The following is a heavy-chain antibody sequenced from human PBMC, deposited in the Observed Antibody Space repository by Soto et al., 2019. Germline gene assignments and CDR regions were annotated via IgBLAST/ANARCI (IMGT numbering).Heavy chain of an antibody. CDR1: GGTFSRYT. Sequence: QVQLVQSGAEVKKPGSSVKVSCKASGGTFSRYTIIWVRQAPGQGLEWMGRIIPIAAIANYTQKFQGRVTITVDKSSTTAYMELSSLSSDDTAVYYCARGSTIVRGAPSWFDPWGQGTLVPVSS. V-gene: IGHV1-69*02. CDR3: ARGSTIVRGAPSWFDP. CDR2: IIPIAAIA. J-gene: IGHJ5*02. D-gene: IGHD3-10*01.